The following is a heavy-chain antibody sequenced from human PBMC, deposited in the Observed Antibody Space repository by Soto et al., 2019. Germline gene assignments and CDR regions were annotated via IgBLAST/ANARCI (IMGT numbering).Heavy chain of an antibody. CDR1: GFTFGRYA. Sequence: EVQLLESGGGFVQPGGSLRLSCAASGFTFGRYAMTWVRQAPGKGLEWVSSLSGSGSSTYYADSVKGRFTISRDNSKDLWDLQIHSLRAEYTAGDYCAKDARIHDYGFWIGANAPFDTCGQGTKVTVSS. V-gene: IGHV3-23*01. CDR3: AKDARIHDYGFWIGANAPFDT. D-gene: IGHD3-3*01. J-gene: IGHJ3*02. CDR2: LSGSGSST.